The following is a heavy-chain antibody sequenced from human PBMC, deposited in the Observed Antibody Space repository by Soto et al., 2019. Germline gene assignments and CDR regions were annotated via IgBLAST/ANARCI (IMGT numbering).Heavy chain of an antibody. CDR3: ARHGAAIWLGY. CDR2: IDPSDSYI. D-gene: IGHD6-19*01. CDR1: GYTFSGHW. Sequence: LKISCKTSGYTFSGHWISWVRQVPGKGLQWMGNIDPSDSYINYNPAFRGHVTFSVDKSNSTAYLHWRSLGPSDTAIYYCARHGAAIWLGYWGQGTLVTVSS. V-gene: IGHV5-10-1*01. J-gene: IGHJ4*02.